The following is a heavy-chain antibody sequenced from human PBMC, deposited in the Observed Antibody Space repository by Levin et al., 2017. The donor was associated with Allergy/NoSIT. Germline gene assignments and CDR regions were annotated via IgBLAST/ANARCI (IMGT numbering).Heavy chain of an antibody. CDR1: GFTFSSYW. Sequence: GGSLRLSCAASGFTFSSYWMSWVRQAPGKGLEWVANIKQDGSEKYYVDSVKGRFTISRDNAKNSLYLQMNRLRAEDTAVYYCARGDAPGYSSGGPFDYWGQGTLVTVSS. J-gene: IGHJ4*02. CDR3: ARGDAPGYSSGGPFDY. CDR2: IKQDGSEK. V-gene: IGHV3-7*01. D-gene: IGHD6-19*01.